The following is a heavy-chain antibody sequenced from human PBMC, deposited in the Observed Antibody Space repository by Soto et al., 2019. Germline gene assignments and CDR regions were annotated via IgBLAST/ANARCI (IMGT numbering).Heavy chain of an antibody. CDR3: AKTRTADYDFWSGPQGWFDP. Sequence: GSLRLSCAASGFTFSSYAMSWVRQAPGKGLEWVSAISGSGGSTYYADSVKGRFTISRDNSKNTLFLQMNSLRAEDTAVYYCAKTRTADYDFWSGPQGWFDPWGQGTLVTVPS. CDR2: ISGSGGST. CDR1: GFTFSSYA. D-gene: IGHD3-3*01. V-gene: IGHV3-23*01. J-gene: IGHJ5*02.